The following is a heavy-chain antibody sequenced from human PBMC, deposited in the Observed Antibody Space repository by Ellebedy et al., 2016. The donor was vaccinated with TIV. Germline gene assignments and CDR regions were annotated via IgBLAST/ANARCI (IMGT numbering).Heavy chain of an antibody. V-gene: IGHV3-74*01. CDR2: INTDGSST. D-gene: IGHD3-9*01. CDR1: GFTFSGYY. CDR3: ARESVRYFDWDY. J-gene: IGHJ4*02. Sequence: GGSLRLSCEVSGFTFSGYYMHWVRQVPGKGLVWLARINTDGSSTNYADSVEGRFTISRNNAKKTLFLQVDRLRADDTAVYYCARESVRYFDWDYWGRGTLVTVSS.